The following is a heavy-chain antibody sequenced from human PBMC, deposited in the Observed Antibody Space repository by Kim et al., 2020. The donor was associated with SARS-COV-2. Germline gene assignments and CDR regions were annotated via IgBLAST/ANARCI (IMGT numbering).Heavy chain of an antibody. CDR1: GFTFSSYA. CDR2: ISGSGGST. Sequence: GGSLRLSCAASGFTFSSYAMSWVRQAPGKGLEWVSAISGSGGSTYYADSVKGRFTISRDNSKNTLYLQMNSLRAEDTAVYYCAKDRIGYYDSSGSDAFDIWGQGTMVTVSS. J-gene: IGHJ3*02. CDR3: AKDRIGYYDSSGSDAFDI. V-gene: IGHV3-23*01. D-gene: IGHD3-22*01.